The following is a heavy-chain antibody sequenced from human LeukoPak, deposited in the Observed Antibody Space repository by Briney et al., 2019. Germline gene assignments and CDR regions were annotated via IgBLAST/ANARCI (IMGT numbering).Heavy chain of an antibody. CDR2: IYTSGST. CDR3: AREGHSSGWSAFDY. V-gene: IGHV4-4*07. Sequence: SETLSLTCTVSGGSISSYYWSWIRQPAGKGLEWIGRIYTSGSTNYNPSLKSRVTMSVDTSKNQFSLKLSSVTAADTAVYYCAREGHSSGWSAFDYWGQGTLVTVSS. J-gene: IGHJ4*02. D-gene: IGHD6-19*01. CDR1: GGSISSYY.